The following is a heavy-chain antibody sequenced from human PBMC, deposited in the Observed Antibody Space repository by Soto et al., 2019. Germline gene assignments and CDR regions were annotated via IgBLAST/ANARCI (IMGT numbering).Heavy chain of an antibody. CDR3: ARSLDRNKWYLDY. D-gene: IGHD2-8*01. V-gene: IGHV3-30-3*01. J-gene: IGHJ4*02. CDR1: GFTFSNYA. Sequence: QVQLVESGGGVVQPGRSLRLSCAASGFTFSNYAMYWVRQAPGKGLEWVAVISYDGSNRYYADSVKGRFTISRDNSKNTLYLQMNSLRAEDTAVYYCARSLDRNKWYLDYWGQGTLVTVSS. CDR2: ISYDGSNR.